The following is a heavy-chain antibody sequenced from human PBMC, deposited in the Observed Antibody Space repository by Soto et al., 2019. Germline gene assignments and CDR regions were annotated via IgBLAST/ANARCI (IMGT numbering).Heavy chain of an antibody. CDR1: GLTFSVSA. D-gene: IGHD1-20*01. CDR3: ATVHNTSRSFNF. Sequence: EVQLLESGGGLVQPGGSLRLSCVASGLTFSVSAMTWVRQAPGKGLEWVSTTGLSGRTTYYGDSVKGRFTVSRDNSKNPLDLQMSSLRAEDTAVYSCATVHNTSRSFNFGGRGTLVTFSS. CDR2: TGLSGRTT. J-gene: IGHJ4*02. V-gene: IGHV3-23*01.